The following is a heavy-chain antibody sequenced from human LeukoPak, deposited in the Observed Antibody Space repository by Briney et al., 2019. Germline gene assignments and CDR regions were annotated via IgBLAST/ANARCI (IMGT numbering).Heavy chain of an antibody. V-gene: IGHV1-46*01. D-gene: IGHD2-2*01. CDR1: GGTFSSYA. CDR3: ARALVGDQTGYCSSTSCYIPNAMGYFQH. J-gene: IGHJ1*01. Sequence: GASVKVSCKASGGTFSSYAISWVRQAPGQGLEWMGIINPSGGSTSYAQKFQGRVTMTRDASTSTVYMELSSLRSEDTAVYYCARALVGDQTGYCSSTSCYIPNAMGYFQHWGQGTLVTVSS. CDR2: INPSGGST.